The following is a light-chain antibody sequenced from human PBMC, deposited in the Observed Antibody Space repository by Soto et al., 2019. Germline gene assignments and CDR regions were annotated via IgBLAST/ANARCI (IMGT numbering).Light chain of an antibody. CDR3: QQRSNWLT. J-gene: IGKJ4*01. CDR2: DAS. V-gene: IGKV3-11*01. CDR1: QSVSGY. Sequence: EIVLTQSPATLYLSPGERDTLSCRASQSVSGYLAWYRQKAGQAPRFLIYDASNRATGIPARFSGSRSGTDFTLTICSRETEDFAVYYCQQRSNWLTFGGGTKVEIK.